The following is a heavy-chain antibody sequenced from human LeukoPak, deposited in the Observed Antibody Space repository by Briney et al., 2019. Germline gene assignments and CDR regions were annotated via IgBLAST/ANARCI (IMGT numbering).Heavy chain of an antibody. CDR1: GYSFTSYW. CDR2: IYPGDSDT. V-gene: IGHV5-51*01. Sequence: GESLQISCKGSGYSFTSYWIGWVRQMPGKGLEWMGIIYPGDSDTRYSPSFQGQVTTSADKSISTAYLQWSSLKASDTAMYYCARPTTLSNQWYFDYWGQGTLVTVSS. J-gene: IGHJ4*02. CDR3: ARPTTLSNQWYFDY. D-gene: IGHD4-11*01.